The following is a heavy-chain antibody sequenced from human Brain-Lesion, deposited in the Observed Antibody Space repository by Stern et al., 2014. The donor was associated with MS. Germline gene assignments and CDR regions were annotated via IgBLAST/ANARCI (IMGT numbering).Heavy chain of an antibody. CDR3: ARGERWFDS. V-gene: IGHV3-74*01. J-gene: IGHJ5*01. Sequence: QLVESGGGLVQPGGSLRLSCAASGFTFSNYWMHWVRQAPAKGLVWVSRVNNDGRRTSYADSVKGRFTMSRDNAKNTLYLQMNSLRVEDTAIYYCARGERWFDSWGQGTLVTVSS. CDR1: GFTFSNYW. CDR2: VNNDGRRT.